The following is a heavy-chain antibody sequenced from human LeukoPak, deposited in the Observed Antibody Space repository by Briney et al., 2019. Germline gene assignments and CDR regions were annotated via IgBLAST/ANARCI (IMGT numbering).Heavy chain of an antibody. CDR2: VLGSGVPT. J-gene: IGHJ4*02. V-gene: IGHV3-23*01. CDR1: GIIFSKYG. Sequence: GGSLRLSCAASGIIFSKYGMSWVRQAPGKGLEWVATVLGSGVPTYYADSVQGRFTISRDNSKNTLYLQMSSLRAEDTAIYYCAKGGGWLYYFDYWGQGTLVTVSS. D-gene: IGHD6-19*01. CDR3: AKGGGWLYYFDY.